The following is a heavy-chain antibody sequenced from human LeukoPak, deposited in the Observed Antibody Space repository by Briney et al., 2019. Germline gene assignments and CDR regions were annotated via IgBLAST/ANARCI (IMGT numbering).Heavy chain of an antibody. D-gene: IGHD3-22*01. V-gene: IGHV1-2*02. CDR1: RYTFTGYN. CDR3: ARDVYYDSSEFDP. Sequence: GSVKVSCKASRYTFTGYNMHWVRQAAGQELEGRGWIHPNSGGTNYAQKFQGRVTMTTDTSMSTPYMELRSLRSDDTAVYYCARDVYYDSSEFDPWGQGTLVTVSS. CDR2: IHPNSGGT. J-gene: IGHJ5*02.